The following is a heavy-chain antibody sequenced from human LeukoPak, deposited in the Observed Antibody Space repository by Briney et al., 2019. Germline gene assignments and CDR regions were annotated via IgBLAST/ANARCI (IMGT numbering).Heavy chain of an antibody. J-gene: IGHJ6*02. D-gene: IGHD4-17*01. CDR3: ARHTGYYYCGMDV. CDR2: ISGSGGST. V-gene: IGHV3-23*01. Sequence: GGSLRLSCAASGFTFSSYAMSWIRQAPGKGLEWVSAISGSGGSTYYADSVKGRFTISRDNSKNTLYLQMNGLRAEDTAVYYCARHTGYYYCGMDVWGQGTTVTVSS. CDR1: GFTFSSYA.